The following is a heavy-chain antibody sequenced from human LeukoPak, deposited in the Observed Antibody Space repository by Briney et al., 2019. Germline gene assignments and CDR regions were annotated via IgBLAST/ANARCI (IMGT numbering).Heavy chain of an antibody. CDR1: GYTFTGYY. CDR2: INPNSGGT. V-gene: IGHV1-2*02. Sequence: GASVKVSCKASGYTFTGYYMHWVRQAPGQGLEWMGWINPNSGGTNYAQKFQGRVTMTRDTSISTAYMELSRLRSDDTAVYYCARDRGCSGGSCYYDFDYWGQGTLVTVSS. CDR3: ARDRGCSGGSCYYDFDY. D-gene: IGHD2-15*01. J-gene: IGHJ4*02.